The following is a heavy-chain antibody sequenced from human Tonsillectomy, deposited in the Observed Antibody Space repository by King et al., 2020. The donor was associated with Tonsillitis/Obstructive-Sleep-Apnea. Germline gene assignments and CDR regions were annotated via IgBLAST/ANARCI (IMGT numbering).Heavy chain of an antibody. Sequence: DVQLVESGGGLVQPGGSLRLSCAASGFIFSSHWMHWVRQVPGKGLVWVSRINSDGSTTTYADSVKGRFTISRDNAKNTLYLQMNSLRAEDTAVYYCARGIIGDSVVFDIWGQGTVVTVSS. CDR1: GFIFSSHW. D-gene: IGHD3-16*01. CDR2: INSDGSTT. V-gene: IGHV3-74*01. J-gene: IGHJ3*02. CDR3: ARGIIGDSVVFDI.